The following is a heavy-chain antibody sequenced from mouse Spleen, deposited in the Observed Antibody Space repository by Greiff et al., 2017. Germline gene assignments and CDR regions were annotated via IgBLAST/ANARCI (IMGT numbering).Heavy chain of an antibody. CDR2: INYDGSST. V-gene: IGHV5-16*01. J-gene: IGHJ3*01. CDR1: GFTFSDYY. D-gene: IGHD1-1*01. CDR3: ARDEGSGSSYREAWFAY. Sequence: DVHLVESEGGLVQPGSSMKLSCTASGFTFSDYYMAWVRQVPEKGLEWVANINYDGSSTYYLDSLKSRFIISRDNAKNILYLQMSSLKSEDTATYYCARDEGSGSSYREAWFAYWGQGTLVTVSA.